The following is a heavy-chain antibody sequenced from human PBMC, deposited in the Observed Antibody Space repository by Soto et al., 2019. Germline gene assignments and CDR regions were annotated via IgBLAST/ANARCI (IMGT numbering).Heavy chain of an antibody. CDR3: ARLAPCSGGNCYSRPLDS. CDR2: ITPSNGDT. D-gene: IGHD2-15*01. J-gene: IGHJ4*02. Sequence: QVQLLQSGAEAKKPGASVKVSCKASADTFANYGISWVRQAPGQGPEWMGWITPSNGDTNYAQKFQGRVIMTTDTSTSTDYMEVRSLRSDDTAVYYCARLAPCSGGNCYSRPLDSWGQGTLVTVSS. V-gene: IGHV1-18*01. CDR1: ADTFANYG.